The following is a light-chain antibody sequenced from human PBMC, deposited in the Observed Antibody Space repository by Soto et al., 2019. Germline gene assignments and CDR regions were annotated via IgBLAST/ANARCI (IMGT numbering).Light chain of an antibody. CDR3: HQYGTAPLT. V-gene: IGKV3-20*01. Sequence: EVVLTQSPGTLSLSPGERATLSCGASQSVAANYLAGYQQKRGQAPRLLIYGASSRATGIPDRFSGSGSGTDFTLTISRLEPEDFSVYYCHQYGTAPLTFGPGTKVDIK. CDR2: GAS. CDR1: QSVAANY. J-gene: IGKJ3*01.